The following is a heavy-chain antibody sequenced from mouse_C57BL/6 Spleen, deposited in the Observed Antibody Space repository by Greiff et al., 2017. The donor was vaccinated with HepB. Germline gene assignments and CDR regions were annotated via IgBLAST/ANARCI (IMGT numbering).Heavy chain of an antibody. D-gene: IGHD1-1*01. J-gene: IGHJ4*01. CDR2: IYPGSGNT. CDR1: GYTFTDYY. Sequence: QVQLQQSGAELVRPGASVKLSCKASGYTFTDYYINWVKQRPGQGLEWIARIYPGSGNTYYNEKFKGKATLTAEKSSSTAYMQLSSLTSEDSAVYFCARSSIYYYGSSSFYYAMDYWGQGTSVTVSS. V-gene: IGHV1-76*01. CDR3: ARSSIYYYGSSSFYYAMDY.